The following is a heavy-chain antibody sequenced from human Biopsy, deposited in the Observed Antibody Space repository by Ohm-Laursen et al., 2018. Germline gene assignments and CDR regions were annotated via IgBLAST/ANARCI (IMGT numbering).Heavy chain of an antibody. V-gene: IGHV4-34*08. CDR3: GNEVHGRDY. CDR2: INQAGTT. Sequence: SETLSLTCAVFGKTFSDYQWSWIRQPPRKRLEWIGQINQAGTTNYNPSLKSRVSISADASKYEFSLRLTSVTAADTAVYLCGNEVHGRDYWGLGAQVTVSS. J-gene: IGHJ4*02. D-gene: IGHD2-15*01. CDR1: GKTFSDYQ.